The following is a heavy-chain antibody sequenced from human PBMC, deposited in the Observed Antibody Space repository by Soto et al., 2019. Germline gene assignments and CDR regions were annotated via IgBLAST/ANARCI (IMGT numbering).Heavy chain of an antibody. Sequence: SVKVSCKASGFTFTSSAVQWVRQARGQRLEWIGWIVVGSGNTIYAQKFQERVTITRDMSTSTVYMDLSSLRSEDTAVYYCVSHCSTRCSDWVDPWGQGTLVTVSS. CDR2: IVVGSGNT. J-gene: IGHJ5*02. CDR3: VSHCSTRCSDWVDP. D-gene: IGHD2-2*01. V-gene: IGHV1-58*01. CDR1: GFTFTSSA.